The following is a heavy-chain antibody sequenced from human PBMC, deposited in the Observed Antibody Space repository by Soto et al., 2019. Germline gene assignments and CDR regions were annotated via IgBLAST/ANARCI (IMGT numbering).Heavy chain of an antibody. CDR2: INHSGST. V-gene: IGHV4-34*01. CDR1: GGSFSGYY. Sequence: SETLSLTCAVYGGSFSGYYWSWIRQPPGKGLEWIGEINHSGSTNYNPSLKSRVTISVDTSKNQFSLKLSSVTAADTAVDYCARLRYRSFDYWGQGTLVTVSS. D-gene: IGHD4-4*01. J-gene: IGHJ4*02. CDR3: ARLRYRSFDY.